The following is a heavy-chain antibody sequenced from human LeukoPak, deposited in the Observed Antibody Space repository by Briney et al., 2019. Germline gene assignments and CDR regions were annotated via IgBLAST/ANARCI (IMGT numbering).Heavy chain of an antibody. V-gene: IGHV1-46*01. CDR2: INPRGDEA. CDR1: GFTFSSYW. D-gene: IGHD3-3*01. Sequence: GASVKVSCKASGFTFSSYWMHWVRQAPGQGLEWMGVINPRGDEAVYAQKFQGRVTITADESTSTAYMELSSLRSEDTAVYYCARDLKGSTIFGVVIPLGGYYGMDVWGQGTTVTVSS. J-gene: IGHJ6*02. CDR3: ARDLKGSTIFGVVIPLGGYYGMDV.